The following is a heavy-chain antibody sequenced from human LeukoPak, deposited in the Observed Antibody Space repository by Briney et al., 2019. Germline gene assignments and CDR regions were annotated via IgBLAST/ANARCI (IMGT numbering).Heavy chain of an antibody. V-gene: IGHV4-4*07. J-gene: IGHJ4*02. CDR1: GGSISSYY. Sequence: SETLSLTFTLSGGSISSYYWRWIRQPAGKGLEWIGRIYTTGSTNYNPSLKSRVTMSVDTSKNQFSLNLSSLTAADTAVYYCATSFGSYYGSFDYWGQGTLVTVSS. CDR2: IYTTGST. CDR3: ATSFGSYYGSFDY. D-gene: IGHD1-26*01.